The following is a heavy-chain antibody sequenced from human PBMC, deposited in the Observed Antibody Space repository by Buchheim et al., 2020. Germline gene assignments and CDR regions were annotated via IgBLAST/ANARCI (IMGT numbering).Heavy chain of an antibody. D-gene: IGHD2-2*01. CDR3: ARTPVVPAAIAYYYYYMDV. J-gene: IGHJ6*03. V-gene: IGHV1-69*06. CDR1: GGTFSSYA. Sequence: QVQLVQSGAEVKKPGSSVKVSCKASGGTFSSYAISWVRQAPGQGLEWMGGIIPIFGTANYAQKFQGRVTITADKSTSIAYMELSSLRSEDTAVYYCARTPVVPAAIAYYYYYMDVWGKGTT. CDR2: IIPIFGTA.